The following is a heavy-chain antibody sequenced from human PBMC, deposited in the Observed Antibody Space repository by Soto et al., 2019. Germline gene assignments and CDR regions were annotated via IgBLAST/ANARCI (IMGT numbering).Heavy chain of an antibody. CDR1: GFTFSSYC. J-gene: IGHJ4*02. CDR2: IWYDGSNK. Sequence: PGGSLRLSCAASGFTFSSYCMHWVRQAPGKGLEWVAVIWYDGSNKYYADSVKRRFTISRDNSKNTLYLQMHSLRAEDTAVYYCARGRRITGTKVSSYYFDYWGQGTLVTVSS. V-gene: IGHV3-33*08. CDR3: ARGRRITGTKVSSYYFDY. D-gene: IGHD1-7*01.